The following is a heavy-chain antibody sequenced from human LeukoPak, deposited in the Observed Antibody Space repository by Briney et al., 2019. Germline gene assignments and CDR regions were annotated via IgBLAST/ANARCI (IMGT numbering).Heavy chain of an antibody. CDR3: ARPRHYYGSGFDY. CDR2: IYYSGST. Sequence: SETLSLTCTVSGDSISSSSYYWGWIRQPPGKGLEWIGSIYYSGSTYYNPSLKSRITMSVDTSKSQFSLKLSSVTAADTAVYYCARPRHYYGSGFDYWGQGSLVTVSS. J-gene: IGHJ4*02. CDR1: GDSISSSSYY. V-gene: IGHV4-39*01. D-gene: IGHD3-10*01.